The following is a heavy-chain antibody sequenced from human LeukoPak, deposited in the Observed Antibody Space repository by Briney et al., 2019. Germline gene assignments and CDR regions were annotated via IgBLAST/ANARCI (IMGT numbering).Heavy chain of an antibody. D-gene: IGHD2-2*03. V-gene: IGHV1-18*01. J-gene: IGHJ5*02. CDR3: ARDGYCSGSSCYDCFDP. Sequence: ASVKVSCKASGYTFTNSGISWVRQAPGQGLEWMGWINTDRGNTNYAQKFKGRVTMTTETSTSTVYMELRSLRSDDTAVYYCARDGYCSGSSCYDCFDPWGQGTLVAVSS. CDR2: INTDRGNT. CDR1: GYTFTNSG.